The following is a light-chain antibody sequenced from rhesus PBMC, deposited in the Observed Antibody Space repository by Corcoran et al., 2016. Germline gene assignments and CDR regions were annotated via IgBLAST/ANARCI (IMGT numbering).Light chain of an antibody. J-gene: IGKJ4*01. CDR1: QSVSSS. Sequence: EIVMTQSPATLSLSPGERATLSCRASQSVSSSLAWYQQQPGQAPKHLIYGASSRATGIPARFSGSGSGTEFTLNISSLEPEDVGVYYCQQDYSWPLTFGGGTKVELK. CDR3: QQDYSWPLT. V-gene: IGKV3-42*01. CDR2: GAS.